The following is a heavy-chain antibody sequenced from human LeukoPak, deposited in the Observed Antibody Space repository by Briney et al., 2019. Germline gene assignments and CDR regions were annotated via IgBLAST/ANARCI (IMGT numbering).Heavy chain of an antibody. V-gene: IGHV4-59*01. CDR1: GGSISSYY. CDR2: IYYSGST. J-gene: IGHJ4*02. Sequence: SETLSLTCTVSGGSISSYYWSWIRQPPGKELEWIGYIYYSGSTNYNPSLKSRVTISVDTSKNQFSLKLSSVTAADTAVYYCARLEYGAFDYWGQGTLVTVSS. CDR3: ARLEYGAFDY. D-gene: IGHD2-2*01.